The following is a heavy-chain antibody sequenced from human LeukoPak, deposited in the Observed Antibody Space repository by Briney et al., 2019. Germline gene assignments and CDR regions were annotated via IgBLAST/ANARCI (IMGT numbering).Heavy chain of an antibody. V-gene: IGHV4-34*01. CDR3: ASYCSGGSCYYRDAFDI. CDR1: GGSFSGYY. CDR2: INHNGST. Sequence: SETLSLTCAVYGGSFSGYYWNWIRQPPGKGLEWIGEINHNGSTNYNPSLKSRVNISIDTSKNQFSLKLSSVTAADTAVYYCASYCSGGSCYYRDAFDIWGQGTMVTVSS. D-gene: IGHD2-15*01. J-gene: IGHJ3*02.